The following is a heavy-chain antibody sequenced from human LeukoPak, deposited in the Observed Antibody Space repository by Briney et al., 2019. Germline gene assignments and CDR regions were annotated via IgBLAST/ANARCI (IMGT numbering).Heavy chain of an antibody. Sequence: SQTLSLTCTVSGGSISSYYWSWIRQPAGKGLEWIGRIYTSGSTNYNPSLKSRVTISMDTSKNQVSLKLNSVTAADTAVYYCARFARTPANWGQGILVTVSS. CDR3: ARFARTPAN. V-gene: IGHV4-4*07. J-gene: IGHJ4*02. D-gene: IGHD6-6*01. CDR1: GGSISSYY. CDR2: IYTSGST.